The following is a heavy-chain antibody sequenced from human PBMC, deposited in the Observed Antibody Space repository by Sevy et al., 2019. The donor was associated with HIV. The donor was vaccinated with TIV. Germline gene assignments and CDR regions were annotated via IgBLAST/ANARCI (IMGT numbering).Heavy chain of an antibody. V-gene: IGHV3-53*01. CDR2: IYSGGST. CDR3: ASGYYYDSSGPPAAAFDI. J-gene: IGHJ3*02. Sequence: GGSLRLSCAASGFTVSSNYMSWVRQAPGKGLEWVSVIYSGGSTYYADSVKGRFTISRDNSKNTLYLQMNSLRAEDTAVYYCASGYYYDSSGPPAAAFDIWGHGTMVTVSS. CDR1: GFTVSSNY. D-gene: IGHD3-22*01.